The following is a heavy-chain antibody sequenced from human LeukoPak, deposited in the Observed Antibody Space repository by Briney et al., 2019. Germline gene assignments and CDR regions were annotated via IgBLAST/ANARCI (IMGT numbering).Heavy chain of an antibody. V-gene: IGHV3-23*01. J-gene: IGHJ4*02. Sequence: PGGSLRLSCAASGFTFSSYAMSWVRQAPGKGLEWVSAISGSGGSTYYADSVKGRFTISRDNSKNTLYLQMNSLRAEDTAVYYCAKDFRGSYYYDSSGYYPNWGQGTLVTVSS. D-gene: IGHD3-22*01. CDR1: GFTFSSYA. CDR3: AKDFRGSYYYDSSGYYPN. CDR2: ISGSGGST.